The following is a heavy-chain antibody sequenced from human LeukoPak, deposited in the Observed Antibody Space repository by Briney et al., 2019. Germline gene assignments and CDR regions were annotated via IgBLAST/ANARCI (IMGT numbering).Heavy chain of an antibody. V-gene: IGHV1-2*02. CDR1: GYTFTSYY. CDR3: ARDYLREGLTVTSYYYMDV. CDR2: INPNSGGT. J-gene: IGHJ6*03. Sequence: GASVKVSCKASGYTFTSYYMHWVRQAPGQGLEWMGWINPNSGGTNYAQKFQGRVTMTRDTSISTAYMELSRLRSDDTAVYYCARDYLREGLTVTSYYYMDVWGKGTTVTVSS. D-gene: IGHD4-11*01.